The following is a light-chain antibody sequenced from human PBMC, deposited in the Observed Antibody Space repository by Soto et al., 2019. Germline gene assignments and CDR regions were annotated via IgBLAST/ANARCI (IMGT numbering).Light chain of an antibody. CDR2: AAS. J-gene: IGKJ4*01. CDR3: QQSHT. CDR1: QSIGTS. V-gene: IGKV1-39*01. Sequence: DIQITQSPSFLSAPVGDRVTITCRAGQSIGTSLNWYQQTPGKAPKLLIYAASSLQSGVPSRFSGSGSGTDFTLTISSLQPEDCATYYCQQSHTFGGGTKVEI.